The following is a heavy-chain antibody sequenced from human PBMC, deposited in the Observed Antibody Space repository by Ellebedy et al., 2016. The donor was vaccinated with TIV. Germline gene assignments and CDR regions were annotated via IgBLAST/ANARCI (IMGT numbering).Heavy chain of an antibody. V-gene: IGHV4-38-2*02. CDR3: AGDYGDTRNYFDF. CDR2: VYHSGIT. J-gene: IGHJ4*02. D-gene: IGHD4-17*01. Sequence: SETLSLTCTVSGFSISSGYHWGCVRQAPGKGLEWIGSVYHSGITYYNPSLKNRVTLSVDTSMNPFSLKVTSVTAADTAVYFCAGDYGDTRNYFDFWGQGSLVAVSS. CDR1: GFSISSGYH.